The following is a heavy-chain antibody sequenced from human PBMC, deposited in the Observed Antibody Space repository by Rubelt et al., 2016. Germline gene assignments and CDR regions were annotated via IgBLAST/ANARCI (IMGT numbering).Heavy chain of an antibody. Sequence: QVQLQESGPGLVKPSETLSLTCTVSGYSISSGYYWGWIRQPPGKGLEWIGSIYHSGSTYYTPSLRVRCTRAGATSKKQVCVVLSSGSAADTVVYYCAARWERRPCSSTSCYGRDYWGQGTLVTVSS. CDR3: AARWERRPCSSTSCYGRDY. D-gene: IGHD2-2*01. J-gene: IGHJ4*02. CDR2: IYHSGST. V-gene: IGHV4-38-2*02. CDR1: GYSISSGYY.